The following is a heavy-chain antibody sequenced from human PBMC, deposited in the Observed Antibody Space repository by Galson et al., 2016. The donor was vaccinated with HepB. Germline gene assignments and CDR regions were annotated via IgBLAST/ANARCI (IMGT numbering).Heavy chain of an antibody. CDR2: IYHRGTT. J-gene: IGHJ3*02. D-gene: IGHD3-3*01. CDR1: GASLNSLSW. Sequence: SETLSLTCSVSGASLNSLSWWNWVRQPPGRALEWIGEIYHRGTTHYSPSLTSRATISVDTSKNQFSLKLTSVTAADTATYYCTTYYTTLAHQDLPHDAFHMWGQGRMVTVSS. V-gene: IGHV4-4*02. CDR3: TTYYTTLAHQDLPHDAFHM.